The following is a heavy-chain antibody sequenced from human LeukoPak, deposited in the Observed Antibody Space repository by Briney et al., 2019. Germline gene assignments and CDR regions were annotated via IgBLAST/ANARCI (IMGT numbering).Heavy chain of an antibody. V-gene: IGHV4-34*01. CDR3: ARVQTLAYSSSWYFIGWFDP. J-gene: IGHJ5*02. CDR2: INHSGST. Sequence: SETLSLTCAVYGGSFSGYYWSWIRQPPGKRLEWIGEINHSGSTNYNPSLKSRVTISVDTSKNQFSLKLSSVTAADTAVYYCARVQTLAYSSSWYFIGWFDPWGQGTLVTVSS. CDR1: GGSFSGYY. D-gene: IGHD6-13*01.